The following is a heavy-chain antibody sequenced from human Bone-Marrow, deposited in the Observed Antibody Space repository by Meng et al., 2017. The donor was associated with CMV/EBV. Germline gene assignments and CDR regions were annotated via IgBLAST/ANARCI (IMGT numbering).Heavy chain of an antibody. Sequence: QIALKGSGHPLVKPQQTLTPTCSFTGFSLNTTGVGVGWIRQSPGKALEWLALISWEDVKEYSPSLNTRLTITKDTSKNQVLLTMTNMDPVDTATYYCARGGFSYGLLWFDPWGQGALVTVSS. V-gene: IGHV2-5*02. CDR3: ARGGFSYGLLWFDP. J-gene: IGHJ5*02. CDR2: ISWEDVK. CDR1: GFSLNTTGVG. D-gene: IGHD5-18*01.